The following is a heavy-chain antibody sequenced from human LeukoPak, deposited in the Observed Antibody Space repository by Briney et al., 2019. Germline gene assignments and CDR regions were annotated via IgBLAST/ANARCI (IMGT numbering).Heavy chain of an antibody. Sequence: ASVKVSCKASGYTFTGYYMHWVRQAPGQGLEWMGWINPNSGGTNYAQKFQGRVTMTTDTSTSTAYMELRSLRSDDTAVYYCARGIRGYYDSSGYYDYWGQGTLVTVSS. J-gene: IGHJ4*02. V-gene: IGHV1-2*02. D-gene: IGHD3-22*01. CDR1: GYTFTGYY. CDR3: ARGIRGYYDSSGYYDY. CDR2: INPNSGGT.